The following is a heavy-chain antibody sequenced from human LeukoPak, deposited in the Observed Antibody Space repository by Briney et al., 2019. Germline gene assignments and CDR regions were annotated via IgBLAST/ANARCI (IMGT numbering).Heavy chain of an antibody. CDR2: IIPIFGTA. Sequence: GASVKVSCKASGGTFSSYAISWVRQAPGQGLEWMGGIIPIFGTANYAQKFQGRVTITTDGSTSTAYMELSSLRSEDTAVYYCARGRVLRYFDWLSPWGQGTLVTVSS. D-gene: IGHD3-9*01. J-gene: IGHJ5*02. CDR1: GGTFSSYA. V-gene: IGHV1-69*05. CDR3: ARGRVLRYFDWLSP.